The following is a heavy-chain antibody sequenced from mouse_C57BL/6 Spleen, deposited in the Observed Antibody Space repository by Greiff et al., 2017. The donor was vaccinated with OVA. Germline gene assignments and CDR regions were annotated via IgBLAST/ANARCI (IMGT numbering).Heavy chain of an antibody. Sequence: QVQLQQPGAELVMPGASVKLSCKASGYTFTSYWMHWVKQRPGQGLEWIGEIDPSDSYTNYNQKFKGKSTLTVDKSSSTAYMQLSSLTSEDAAVYYCARDKWDYWGQGTTLTVSS. V-gene: IGHV1-69*01. D-gene: IGHD1-3*01. CDR1: GYTFTSYW. CDR2: IDPSDSYT. J-gene: IGHJ2*01. CDR3: ARDKWDY.